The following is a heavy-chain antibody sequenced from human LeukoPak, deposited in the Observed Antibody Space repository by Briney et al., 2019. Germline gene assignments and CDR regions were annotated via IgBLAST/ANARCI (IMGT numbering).Heavy chain of an antibody. V-gene: IGHV4-34*01. J-gene: IGHJ4*02. CDR2: INHSGST. Sequence: PSETLSLTCAVYGGSFSGYYWSWIPQPPGEGLEWIGEINHSGSTNYNPSLKSRVTISVDTSKNQFSLKLSSVTAADTAVYYCARGFSLAFSGFDYWGQGTLVTVSS. CDR1: GGSFSGYY. CDR3: ARGFSLAFSGFDY. D-gene: IGHD1-26*01.